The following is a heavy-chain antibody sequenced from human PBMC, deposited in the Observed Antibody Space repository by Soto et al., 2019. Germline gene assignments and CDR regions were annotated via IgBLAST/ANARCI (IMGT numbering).Heavy chain of an antibody. V-gene: IGHV1-69*13. CDR3: ARVRSVVTPHYYYGMDV. CDR2: IIPIFGTA. CDR1: GGTFSSSA. J-gene: IGHJ6*01. D-gene: IGHD2-21*02. Sequence: SVKVSCKASGGTFSSSAISWVRQAPGQGLEWMGGIIPIFGTANYAQKFQFRVTITADESTSTAYMELSSLSAEDTAVYYCARVRSVVTPHYYYGMDVWGQGTTVTVSS.